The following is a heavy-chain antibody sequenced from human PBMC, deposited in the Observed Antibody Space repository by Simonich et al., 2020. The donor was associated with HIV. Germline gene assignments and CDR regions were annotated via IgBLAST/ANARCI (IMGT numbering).Heavy chain of an antibody. Sequence: QVQLQQWGAGLLKPSETLSLTCAVYGGSFSGYYGSWIRQPPGKGLEWIGEINHSGSTNYNPSRKSRVTISVDTSKNQFSLKLSSVTAADTAVYYCARLTAGGLGEYFQHWGQGTLVTVSS. CDR2: INHSGST. CDR1: GGSFSGYY. V-gene: IGHV4-34*01. J-gene: IGHJ1*01. CDR3: ARLTAGGLGEYFQH. D-gene: IGHD6-13*01.